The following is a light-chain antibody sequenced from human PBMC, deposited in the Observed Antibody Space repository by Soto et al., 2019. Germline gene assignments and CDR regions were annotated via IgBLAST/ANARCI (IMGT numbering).Light chain of an antibody. Sequence: EIVLTQSPGTLSLSPGERATLSCRASQSVTSGDLAWYQQQPNQAPRLLIYGASYRATGIPDRFSGGGSGTDFTLTVSRLEPEDFAVYYCQHYSSSPPAITFGQGTRLEIK. J-gene: IGKJ5*01. CDR2: GAS. V-gene: IGKV3-20*01. CDR1: QSVTSGD. CDR3: QHYSSSPPAIT.